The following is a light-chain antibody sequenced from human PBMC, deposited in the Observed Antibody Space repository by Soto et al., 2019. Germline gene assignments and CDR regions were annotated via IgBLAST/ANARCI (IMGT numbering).Light chain of an antibody. CDR2: VAS. V-gene: IGKV1-39*01. CDR1: QTISTH. CDR3: QKSYTSPYT. J-gene: IGKJ2*01. Sequence: DIQMTQSPSSLSASVGDRVTITCRASQTISTHLHWYQHKPVKAPNLLIYVASSLQTGVPSRFSGSGSGTDVNLSINSLQPEDFATYSCQKSYTSPYTFCQGTELEI.